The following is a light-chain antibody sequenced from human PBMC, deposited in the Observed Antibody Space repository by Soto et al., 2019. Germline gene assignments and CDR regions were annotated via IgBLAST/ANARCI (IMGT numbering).Light chain of an antibody. CDR3: QSYDSSLTTYV. CDR1: ISDIGAGYD. Sequence: QSVLTQPPSLSEAPGQRVTISCTGTISDIGAGYDVHWYQQLPGAAPKLLIYSNAIRPSGVPDRFSTSKSGTSASLAITGLRAEDEADYYCQSYDSSLTTYVFGTGTKVTVL. J-gene: IGLJ1*01. V-gene: IGLV1-40*01. CDR2: SNA.